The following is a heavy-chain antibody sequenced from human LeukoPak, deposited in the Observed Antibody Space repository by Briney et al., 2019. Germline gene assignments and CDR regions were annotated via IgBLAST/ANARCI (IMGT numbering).Heavy chain of an antibody. Sequence: GGSLRLSCAASGFTFSSYSMNWVRQAPGKGLEGVSYISSSAITIYYADSVKGRFTISRDNAKNSLYLQMNSLRAEDTAVYYCAKVISSSWPPFFDSWGQGTLVTVSS. V-gene: IGHV3-48*01. D-gene: IGHD6-13*01. CDR2: ISSSAITI. J-gene: IGHJ4*02. CDR3: AKVISSSWPPFFDS. CDR1: GFTFSSYS.